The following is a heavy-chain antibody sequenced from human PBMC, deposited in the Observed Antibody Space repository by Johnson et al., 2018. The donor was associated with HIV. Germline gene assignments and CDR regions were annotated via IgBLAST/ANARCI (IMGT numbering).Heavy chain of an antibody. CDR2: ISHDGNNK. CDR3: ANDRSRLHDAFDI. D-gene: IGHD5-24*01. CDR1: RFTVSSNY. J-gene: IGHJ3*02. Sequence: QVQLVESGGGLIQPGGSLRLSCAVSRFTVSSNYMTWVRQAPGKGLEWVAVISHDGNNKYSTDSVKGRFIISRDNAKNTLYLKVNSLRAEDTAVYYCANDRSRLHDAFDIWGQGTMVTVSS. V-gene: IGHV3-30*18.